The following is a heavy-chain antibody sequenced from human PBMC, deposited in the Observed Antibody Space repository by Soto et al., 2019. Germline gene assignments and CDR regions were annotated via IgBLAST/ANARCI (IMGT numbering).Heavy chain of an antibody. CDR3: ARSEATVLDS. D-gene: IGHD4-17*01. J-gene: IGHJ4*02. CDR2: THPSGRT. CDR1: GGSMSSSNW. Sequence: QVQLQESGPGLVKPSGTLSLTCTVSGGSMSSSNWWNWVRQSPGKGLEWIGETHPSGRTNYSPSLKSRVTISVDKSKNQFSLPLTSVTAADTAVYYCARSEATVLDSWGQGTLVTVSS. V-gene: IGHV4-4*02.